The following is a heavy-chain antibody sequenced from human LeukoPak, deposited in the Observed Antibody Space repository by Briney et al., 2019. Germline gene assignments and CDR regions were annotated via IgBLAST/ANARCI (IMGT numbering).Heavy chain of an antibody. CDR3: ARSGYCSSTSPDCWFDP. CDR2: MNPNSGNT. Sequence: ASVKVSCKASVYTFTTSDSAWVGQVPPQGLEWMGWMNPNSGNTGYAQKFQGRVTMTRNTSISTAYMELSSLRSEDTVVYYCARSGYCSSTSPDCWFDPWGQGTLVTVSS. CDR1: VYTFTTSD. J-gene: IGHJ5*02. V-gene: IGHV1-8*01. D-gene: IGHD2-2*01.